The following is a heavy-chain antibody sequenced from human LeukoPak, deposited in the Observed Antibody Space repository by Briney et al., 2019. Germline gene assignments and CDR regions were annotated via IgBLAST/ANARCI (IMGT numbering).Heavy chain of an antibody. Sequence: PGGSLRLSCAASGFTFSSYSMNWVRQAPGKGLEWVSSISSSSSYIYYADSVKGRFTISRDNAKNSLYLQMNSLRAEDTAVYYCARDRLSGWYSRYFDYWGQGTLVTVSS. V-gene: IGHV3-21*01. CDR1: GFTFSSYS. CDR3: ARDRLSGWYSRYFDY. J-gene: IGHJ4*02. CDR2: ISSSSSYI. D-gene: IGHD6-13*01.